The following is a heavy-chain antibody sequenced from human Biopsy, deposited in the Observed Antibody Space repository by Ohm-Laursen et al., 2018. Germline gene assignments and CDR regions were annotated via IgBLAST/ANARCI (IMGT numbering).Heavy chain of an antibody. J-gene: IGHJ4*02. Sequence: SVTLSFTCSVSGCSISSRNHYWGWLRQPPGKGLEWIGHVYYSGSTFYNSSLESRVTVSVDTSKNQFHLRLTSMSASDMAVYYCARHSLDDFWGGVHYYFDYWGLGTLVTVSS. CDR3: ARHSLDDFWGGVHYYFDY. CDR1: GCSISSRNHY. D-gene: IGHD3-3*01. CDR2: VYYSGST. V-gene: IGHV4-39*01.